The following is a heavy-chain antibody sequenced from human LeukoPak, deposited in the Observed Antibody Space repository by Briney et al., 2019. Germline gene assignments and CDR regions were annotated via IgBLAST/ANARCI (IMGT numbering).Heavy chain of an antibody. Sequence: SETLSLTCAVYGGSFSGYYWSWIRQPPGKGLEWMGEINHSGSTNYNPSLKSRVTISVDTSKNQFSLKLSSVTAADTAVYYCARGLGYSSSSLWFAPWGQGTLVTVSS. J-gene: IGHJ5*02. D-gene: IGHD6-6*01. CDR3: ARGLGYSSSSLWFAP. CDR2: INHSGST. V-gene: IGHV4-34*01. CDR1: GGSFSGYY.